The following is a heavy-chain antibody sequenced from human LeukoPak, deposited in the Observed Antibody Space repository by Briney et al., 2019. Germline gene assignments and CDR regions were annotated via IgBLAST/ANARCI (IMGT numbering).Heavy chain of an antibody. J-gene: IGHJ3*02. CDR1: GFTVSSNY. D-gene: IGHD5-18*01. Sequence: GGSLRLSCAASGFTVSSNYMSWVRQAPGKGLEWVSVIYSSGSTYYADSVRGGFTISRDNSKNTLYLQMNSLRAEDTAVYYCARAGDTAPDAFDIWGQGTMVTVSS. V-gene: IGHV3-66*01. CDR2: IYSSGST. CDR3: ARAGDTAPDAFDI.